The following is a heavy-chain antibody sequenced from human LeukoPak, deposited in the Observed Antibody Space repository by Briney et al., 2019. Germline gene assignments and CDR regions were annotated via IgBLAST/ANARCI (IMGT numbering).Heavy chain of an antibody. Sequence: SQTLSLTCTVSGGSISSGSHYWSWIRQPAGKGLEWIGRIYTSGSTNYNPSLESRVTISVDTSRNQFSLKLSSVTAADTAVYYCARYGRLEGCGGDCYPDYWGQGTLVTVSS. V-gene: IGHV4-61*02. CDR3: ARYGRLEGCGGDCYPDY. D-gene: IGHD2-21*01. J-gene: IGHJ4*02. CDR1: GGSISSGSHY. CDR2: IYTSGST.